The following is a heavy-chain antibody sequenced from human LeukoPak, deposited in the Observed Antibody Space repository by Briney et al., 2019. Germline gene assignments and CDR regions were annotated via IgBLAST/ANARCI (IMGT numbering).Heavy chain of an antibody. Sequence: GGSLRLSCAASGFTFSSYWMSWVRKAPGKGLEWVANIKQDGSEKYYVDSVKGRFTISRDNAKNSLYLQMNSLRAEDTAVYYCASHYYGSGKSADYRGQGTLVTVSS. V-gene: IGHV3-7*01. D-gene: IGHD3-10*01. CDR1: GFTFSSYW. CDR3: ASHYYGSGKSADY. CDR2: IKQDGSEK. J-gene: IGHJ4*02.